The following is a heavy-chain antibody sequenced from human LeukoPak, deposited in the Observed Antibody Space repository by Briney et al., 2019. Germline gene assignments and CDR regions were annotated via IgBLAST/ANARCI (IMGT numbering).Heavy chain of an antibody. J-gene: IGHJ3*02. V-gene: IGHV3-43*02. Sequence: GGSLRLSCAASGFTFSSYAMSWVRQAPGKGLEWVSLISGDGGVTYYADSVKGRFTISRDNSKNSVYLQMNSLRPEDTALYYCAKSVSPPDASDIWGQGTMVTVSS. CDR2: ISGDGGVT. CDR1: GFTFSSYA. CDR3: AKSVSPPDASDI.